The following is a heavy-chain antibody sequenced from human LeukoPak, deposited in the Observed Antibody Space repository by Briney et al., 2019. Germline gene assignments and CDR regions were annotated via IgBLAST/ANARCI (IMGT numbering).Heavy chain of an antibody. J-gene: IGHJ4*02. CDR1: GFTFNNYA. Sequence: PGGSLRLSCAASGFTFNNYAMSWVRQAPGKGLEWVSAITGSGGTTFYADSVKGRFTISRENSKNTLYLQMNSLRAEDTAVYYCAKWGDYDILTGYYDSDYWGQGTSVTVSS. D-gene: IGHD3-9*01. CDR3: AKWGDYDILTGYYDSDY. CDR2: ITGSGGTT. V-gene: IGHV3-23*01.